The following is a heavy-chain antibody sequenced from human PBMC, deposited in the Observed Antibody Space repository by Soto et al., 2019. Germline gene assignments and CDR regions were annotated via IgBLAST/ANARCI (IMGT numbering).Heavy chain of an antibody. Sequence: SXTLSLSGPVSGGSISSGDYYGRWIRQPPGKGLEWIGYIYYSGSTYYNPSLKSRVTISVDTSKNQFSLKLSSVTAADTAVYYCARDKPYYYGSGSYYNSFWFDPWGQRTLVTVSS. CDR2: IYYSGST. V-gene: IGHV4-30-4*02. CDR3: ARDKPYYYGSGSYYNSFWFDP. D-gene: IGHD3-10*01. J-gene: IGHJ5*02. CDR1: GGSISSGDYY.